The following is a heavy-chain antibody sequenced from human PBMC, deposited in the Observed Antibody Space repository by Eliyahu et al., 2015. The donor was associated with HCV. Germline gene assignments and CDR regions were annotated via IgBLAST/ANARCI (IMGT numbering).Heavy chain of an antibody. Sequence: QVQLQQSGPGLLXPSQTLSLTCAISGDSVXSNSAAWNWIRQSPSRGLEWLGRTYYKSKWYTDYAVSVKSRITINPDTSQNKFSLQLNSVTPEDTAVYYCSRERRELWSYGYNYHMDVWGKGTTVTVSS. V-gene: IGHV6-1*01. D-gene: IGHD1-26*01. J-gene: IGHJ6*03. CDR2: TYYKSKWYT. CDR3: SRERRELWSYGYNYHMDV. CDR1: GDSVXSNSAA.